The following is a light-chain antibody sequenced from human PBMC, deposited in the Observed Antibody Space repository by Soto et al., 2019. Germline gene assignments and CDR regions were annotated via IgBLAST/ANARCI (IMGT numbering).Light chain of an antibody. CDR2: DAS. CDR3: QQCSYWPLLT. CDR1: QSVSRY. J-gene: IGKJ5*01. V-gene: IGKV3-15*01. Sequence: EIVMTQSPATLSVSPGETATRSCRASQSVSRYLAWYQHRPGQAPRLLIYDASTRATGIPARFSGSGSGTEFTLTISGLQSEDFAVYSCQQCSYWPLLTFGQGTRLEIK.